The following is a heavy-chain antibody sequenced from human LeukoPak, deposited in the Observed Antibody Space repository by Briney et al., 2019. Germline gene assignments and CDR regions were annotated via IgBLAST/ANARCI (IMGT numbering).Heavy chain of an antibody. Sequence: SETLSLTCTVSGGSISSYYWSWIRQPPGKGLEWIGYIYYTGNTSYNPSLKSRVTMSLDASKNQFSLELNSVTPADTAVYYCARGGNYWPQWWFDPWGRGTLVSVSS. J-gene: IGHJ5*02. CDR2: IYYTGNT. CDR3: ARGGNYWPQWWFDP. V-gene: IGHV4-59*01. D-gene: IGHD1-26*01. CDR1: GGSISSYY.